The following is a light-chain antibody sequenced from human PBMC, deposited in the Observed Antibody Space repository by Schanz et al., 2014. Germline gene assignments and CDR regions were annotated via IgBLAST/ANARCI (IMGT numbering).Light chain of an antibody. J-gene: IGKJ1*01. CDR3: QQYYSTPWT. CDR1: QSILYTSDSRDY. Sequence: DIVMTQSPDSLAVSLGERATINCKSSQSILYTSDSRDYLAWYQQKPGQPPKLLISWASARESGVPDRFSGSGSGTDFTLTISSLQAEDVAVYYCQQYYSTPWTFGQGTKVGIK. V-gene: IGKV4-1*01. CDR2: WAS.